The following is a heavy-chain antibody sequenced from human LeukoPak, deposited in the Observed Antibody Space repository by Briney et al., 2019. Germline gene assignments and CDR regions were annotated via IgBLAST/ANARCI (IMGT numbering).Heavy chain of an antibody. Sequence: GGSLRLSCAASGFTFNSFWMSWVRQAPGKGPEWVANIKTDGSEKYYVDSVRGRFTISRDNAKSSLYLQMNSLRAEDTALYYCAREAYWGQGTLVTVSS. V-gene: IGHV3-7*05. CDR2: IKTDGSEK. CDR1: GFTFNSFW. CDR3: AREAY. J-gene: IGHJ4*02.